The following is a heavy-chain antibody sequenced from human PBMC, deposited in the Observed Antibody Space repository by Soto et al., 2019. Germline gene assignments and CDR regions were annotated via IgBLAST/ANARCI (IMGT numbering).Heavy chain of an antibody. CDR1: GGTFSSYT. CDR3: AREKYYDFWSGYYTTSVLGYYYMDV. J-gene: IGHJ6*03. CDR2: IIPILGIA. D-gene: IGHD3-3*01. Sequence: GASVKVSCKASGGTFSSYTISWVRQAPGQGLEWMGRIIPILGIANYAQKFQGRVTITADKSTSTAYMELSSLRSEDTAVYYCAREKYYDFWSGYYTTSVLGYYYMDVWGKGTTVTVSS. V-gene: IGHV1-69*04.